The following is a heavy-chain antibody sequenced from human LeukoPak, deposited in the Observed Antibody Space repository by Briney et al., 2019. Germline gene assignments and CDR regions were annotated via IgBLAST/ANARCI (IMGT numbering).Heavy chain of an antibody. CDR3: AREPGGTYYYDSSGYYDY. V-gene: IGHV3-48*03. J-gene: IGHJ4*02. Sequence: PGGSLRLSCAASGFTFSSYEMNWVRQAPGKGLEWVSYISSSGSTIYYADSVKGRFTISRDNAKNSLYLQMNSLRAEDTAVYYCAREPGGTYYYDSSGYYDYWGQGTLVTVSS. D-gene: IGHD3-22*01. CDR1: GFTFSSYE. CDR2: ISSSGSTI.